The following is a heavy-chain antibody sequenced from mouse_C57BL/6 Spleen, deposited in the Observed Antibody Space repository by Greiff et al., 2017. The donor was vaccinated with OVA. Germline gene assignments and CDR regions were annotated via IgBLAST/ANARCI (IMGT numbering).Heavy chain of an antibody. V-gene: IGHV1-50*01. CDR2: IDPSDSYT. J-gene: IGHJ4*01. CDR3: ARSRYGSSGAMDY. Sequence: QVQLQQPGAELVKPGALVQLFCKASGFTFTSHWMPWGKTRPGQGLEWVGEIDPSDSYTNYNQKFKGKATLTVDTSSSTAYMQLSSLTSEDSAVYYCARSRYGSSGAMDYWGQGTSVTVSS. CDR1: GFTFTSHW. D-gene: IGHD1-1*01.